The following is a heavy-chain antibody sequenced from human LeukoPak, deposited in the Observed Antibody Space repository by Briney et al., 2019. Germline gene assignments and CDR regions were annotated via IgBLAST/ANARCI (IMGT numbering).Heavy chain of an antibody. CDR2: INHSGST. Sequence: SETLSLTCAVYGGSFSGYYWSWIRQPPGKGLEWIGEINHSGSTNYNPSLKSRVTISVDTSKNQFSLKLSSVTAADTAVYYCPRVGYSYGLLQWGQGTLVTVSS. J-gene: IGHJ4*02. V-gene: IGHV4-34*01. CDR3: PRVGYSYGLLQ. CDR1: GGSFSGYY. D-gene: IGHD5-18*01.